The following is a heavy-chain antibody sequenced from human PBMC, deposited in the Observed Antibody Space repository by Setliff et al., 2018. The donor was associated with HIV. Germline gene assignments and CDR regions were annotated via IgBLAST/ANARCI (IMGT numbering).Heavy chain of an antibody. Sequence: PGGSLRLSCAASGFPFTSFSINWVRQAPGKGLEWVSSISSSSSYIYYADSVTGRFTISRDDSKNTLYLQMNSLRAEDTAVYYCAKDKGQKYADYWGQGTVVTVSS. CDR1: GFPFTSFS. CDR3: AKDKGQKYADY. V-gene: IGHV3-21*01. D-gene: IGHD3-10*01. J-gene: IGHJ4*02. CDR2: ISSSSSYI.